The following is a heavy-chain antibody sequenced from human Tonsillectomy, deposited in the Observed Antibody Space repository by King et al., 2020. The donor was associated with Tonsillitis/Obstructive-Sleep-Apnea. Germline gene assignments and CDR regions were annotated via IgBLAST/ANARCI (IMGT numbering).Heavy chain of an antibody. CDR3: TRGEHFSCYQH. J-gene: IGHJ1*01. V-gene: IGHV3-33*08. CDR2: ILYDGSNK. Sequence: VQLVESGGGVVQPGRSLRLSCAASGFTFSTYGMHWVRQAPGKGLEGVAGILYDGSNKYFADSVKGRFTISRDNSKNTLYLQMNSLRAEDTAVYYCTRGEHFSCYQHWARGPRVTVP. D-gene: IGHD1/OR15-1a*01. CDR1: GFTFSTYG.